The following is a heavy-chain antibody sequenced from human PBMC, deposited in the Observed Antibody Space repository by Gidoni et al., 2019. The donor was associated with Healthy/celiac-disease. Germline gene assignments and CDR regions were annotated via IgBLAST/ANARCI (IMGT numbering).Heavy chain of an antibody. J-gene: IGHJ6*02. CDR2: IIPIFGTA. CDR1: GGTFSSYP. Sequence: QVQLVQSGAEVKKPGSSVKVSCKASGGTFSSYPISWVRQAPGQGLEWMGGIIPIFGTANYAQKFQGRVTITADESTSTAYMELSSLRSEDTAVYYCASRVVVPAATKSYYYYGMDVWGQGTTVTVSS. CDR3: ASRVVVPAATKSYYYYGMDV. V-gene: IGHV1-69*01. D-gene: IGHD2-2*01.